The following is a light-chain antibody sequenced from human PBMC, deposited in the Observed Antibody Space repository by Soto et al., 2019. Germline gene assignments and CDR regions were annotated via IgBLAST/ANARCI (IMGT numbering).Light chain of an antibody. CDR2: GAS. CDR1: QSVSSNH. J-gene: IGKJ2*01. V-gene: IGKV3-20*01. Sequence: ETVLTQSPGSLSLSPRERATLSCRASQSVSSNHLAWYQQKPGQAPRLLIYGASRRATGIPDRFSGSGSGTEFTLTISRLEPEDFAVYYCQQYGSSTYTFGQGTKVEIK. CDR3: QQYGSSTYT.